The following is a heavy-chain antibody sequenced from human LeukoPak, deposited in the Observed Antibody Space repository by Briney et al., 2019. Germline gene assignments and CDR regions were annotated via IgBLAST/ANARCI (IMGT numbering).Heavy chain of an antibody. CDR2: ISGSDGSS. V-gene: IGHV3-23*01. Sequence: GGSLRLSCAASGFTFNSFAMNWVRQAPGKGLEWVSSISGSDGSSHYADFVKGRFTISRDNSKNTLHLQMNSLRAEDTAVYYCAKSLGFGGYTRYKGFDQWGQGTLVTVSS. J-gene: IGHJ4*02. D-gene: IGHD3-16*02. CDR3: AKSLGFGGYTRYKGFDQ. CDR1: GFTFNSFA.